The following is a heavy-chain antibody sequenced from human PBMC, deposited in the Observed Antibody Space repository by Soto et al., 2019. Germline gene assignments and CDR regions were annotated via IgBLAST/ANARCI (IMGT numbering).Heavy chain of an antibody. V-gene: IGHV6-1*01. D-gene: IGHD6-13*01. J-gene: IGHJ6*03. CDR1: GDSVSSNSAA. CDR3: ARGGYSSSWYSLPYYYYYYMDV. CDR2: TYYRSKWYN. Sequence: SQTLSLTCAISGDSVSSNSAAWNWIRQSPSRDLEWLGRTYYRSKWYNDYAVSVKSRITINPDTSKNQFSLQLNSVTPEDTAVYYCARGGYSSSWYSLPYYYYYYMDVWGKGTTVTVSS.